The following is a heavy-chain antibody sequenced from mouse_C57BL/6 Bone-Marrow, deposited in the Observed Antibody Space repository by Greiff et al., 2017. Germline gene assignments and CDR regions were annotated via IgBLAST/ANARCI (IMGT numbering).Heavy chain of an antibody. CDR3: AGGLGRVYYAMDY. D-gene: IGHD4-1*01. CDR2: INPSSGST. J-gene: IGHJ4*01. Sequence: VQLQQSGAELAKPGASVKLSCKASGYTFTSYWMHWVKQRPGQGLEWIGYINPSSGSTKYNQKFKDKATLTADKSSSTAYMQLGRLTYEDSAVYYCAGGLGRVYYAMDYWCQGTSVTVSS. CDR1: GYTFTSYW. V-gene: IGHV1-7*01.